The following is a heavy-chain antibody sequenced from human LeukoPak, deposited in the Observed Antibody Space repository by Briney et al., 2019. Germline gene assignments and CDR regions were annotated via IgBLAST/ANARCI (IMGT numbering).Heavy chain of an antibody. D-gene: IGHD3-10*01. Sequence: SVKVSCKASGGTFSSYAISWVRQAPGQGLEWMGRIIPILGIANYAQKFQGRVTITADKSTSTAYMELSSLRSEDTAVYYCARVKDSGSYYIDYWGQGTLVTVSS. CDR1: GGTFSSYA. CDR3: ARVKDSGSYYIDY. V-gene: IGHV1-69*04. CDR2: IIPILGIA. J-gene: IGHJ4*02.